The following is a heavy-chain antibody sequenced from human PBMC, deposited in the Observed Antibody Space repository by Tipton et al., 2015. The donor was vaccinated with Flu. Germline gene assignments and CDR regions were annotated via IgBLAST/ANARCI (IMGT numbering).Heavy chain of an antibody. J-gene: IGHJ1*01. D-gene: IGHD2-2*01. CDR2: IGSAGDT. Sequence: GSLRLSCAASGFTFSSYDMHWVRQTTGKGLEWVSGIGSAGDTYYVDSVKGRFTISRDNAKNSLYLQMNSLRAGDTAVYYCAKDSRYCTSTRCYVRPNAEYFQHWGQGTLVTVSS. CDR1: GFTFSSYD. V-gene: IGHV3-13*01. CDR3: AKDSRYCTSTRCYVRPNAEYFQH.